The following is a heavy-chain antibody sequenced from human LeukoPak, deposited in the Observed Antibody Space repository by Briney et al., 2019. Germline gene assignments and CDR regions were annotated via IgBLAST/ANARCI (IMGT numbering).Heavy chain of an antibody. CDR3: ARARELYGSGSYAGRPYYMDV. CDR1: GGSISSYY. J-gene: IGHJ6*03. Sequence: SETLSLTCTVSGGSISSYYWSWIRQPAGKGLEWIGRIYTSGSTNYNPSLKSRVTMSVDTSKNQFSLKLSSVTAADTAVYYCARARELYGSGSYAGRPYYMDVWGKGTTVTVSS. CDR2: IYTSGST. D-gene: IGHD3-10*01. V-gene: IGHV4-4*07.